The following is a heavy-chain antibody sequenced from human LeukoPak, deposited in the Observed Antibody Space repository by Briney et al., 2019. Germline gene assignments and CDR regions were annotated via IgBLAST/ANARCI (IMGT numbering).Heavy chain of an antibody. J-gene: IGHJ4*02. D-gene: IGHD4-17*01. V-gene: IGHV4-30-2*01. CDR3: ARGYGDFFIDY. CDR2: IYHSGST. Sequence: SETLSLTCAVSGGSISSGGYSWSWIRQPPGKCLEWIGYIYHSGSTYYNPSLKSRVTISVDRSKNQFSLKLSSVTAADTAVYYCARGYGDFFIDYWGQGTLVTVSS. CDR1: GGSISSGGYS.